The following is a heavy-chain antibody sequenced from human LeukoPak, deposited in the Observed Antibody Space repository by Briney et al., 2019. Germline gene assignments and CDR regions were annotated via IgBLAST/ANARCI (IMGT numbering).Heavy chain of an antibody. D-gene: IGHD2-21*01. CDR2: VSIGSSYI. CDR3: ARDRRCRLVVADA. CDR1: GFTFRSCG. V-gene: IGHV3-21*01. J-gene: IGHJ6*04. Sequence: GGSLRPSCAAPGFTFRSCGLTWVRQAPGKGREWVSSVSIGSSYIDYADSVKGRFTISRENAKNSLYPQMNTLRAEDTAVYYCARDRRCRLVVADAWGKGTTVTISS.